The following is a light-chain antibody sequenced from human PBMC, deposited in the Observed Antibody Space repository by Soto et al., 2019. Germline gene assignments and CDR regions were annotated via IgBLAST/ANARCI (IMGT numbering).Light chain of an antibody. J-gene: IGKJ1*01. CDR3: QQYNSYSGT. CDR1: QSVTRK. V-gene: IGKV3-15*01. CDR2: GAS. Sequence: EVMMTQSPATLSLSPGDRATLSCRASQSVTRKLAWYQQTPGQAPRLLIYGASIRATGIPARFSGSGSGTEFTLTISSLQPDDFATYYCQQYNSYSGTFGQGTKVDIK.